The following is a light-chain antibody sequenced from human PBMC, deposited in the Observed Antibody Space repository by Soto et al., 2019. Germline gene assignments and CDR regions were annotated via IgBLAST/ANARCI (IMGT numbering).Light chain of an antibody. J-gene: IGLJ2*01. CDR1: SRDIGGYDF. CDR3: SSYGGSNNLL. V-gene: IGLV2-8*01. CDR2: DVI. Sequence: QSALTRPPTASESPGQSVTISCTGTSRDIGGYDFVSWYQQHPGKAPKLLIYDVIKRPSGVPDRFSGSKSGNTASLTVSGLQTDDEADYYCSSYGGSNNLLFGGGTKLTVL.